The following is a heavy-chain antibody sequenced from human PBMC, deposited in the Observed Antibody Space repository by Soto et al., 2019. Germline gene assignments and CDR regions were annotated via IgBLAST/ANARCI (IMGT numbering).Heavy chain of an antibody. J-gene: IGHJ4*02. CDR2: LSSTGSST. D-gene: IGHD1-1*01. V-gene: IGHV3-23*01. Sequence: EVQLLESGGGLVQRGGSLRLSCAASGFTFSNYAMTWVRQAPGKGLEWVSLLSSTGSSTYYADSVKGRFTISRDNSKNTLSLQINSLRAEDTAVYYCAKSLRTAAFDYWGQGALVTVFS. CDR1: GFTFSNYA. CDR3: AKSLRTAAFDY.